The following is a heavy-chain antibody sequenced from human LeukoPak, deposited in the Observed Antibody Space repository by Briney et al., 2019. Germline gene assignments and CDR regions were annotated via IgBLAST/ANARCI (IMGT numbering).Heavy chain of an antibody. CDR2: LTGGSDNS. V-gene: IGHV3-23*01. J-gene: IGHJ4*02. D-gene: IGHD2-2*02. CDR1: GFTFSSSA. CDR3: AKARYCSSTSCYRSSDY. Sequence: GGSLRLSCAASGFTFSSSAMTWVRQAPGKGLEWVSSLTGGSDNSEHADSVKGRFTISRDNSKNTLYLQMNSLRAEDTAVYYCAKARYCSSTSCYRSSDYWGQGTLVTVSS.